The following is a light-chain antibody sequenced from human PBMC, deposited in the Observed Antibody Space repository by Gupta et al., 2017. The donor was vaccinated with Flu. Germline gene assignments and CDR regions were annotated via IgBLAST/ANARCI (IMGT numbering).Light chain of an antibody. CDR3: QQSCRPPQT. Sequence: ATLNFKSNQIILSPPNNKNYLAWYSQRPGQPPKFLIYESSTRESLVPDRFIFSGSRTDLPLTINSLHAEDVAAYYCQQSCRPPQTFGPGTK. V-gene: IGKV4-1*01. CDR1: QIILSPPNNKNY. J-gene: IGKJ2*01. CDR2: ESS.